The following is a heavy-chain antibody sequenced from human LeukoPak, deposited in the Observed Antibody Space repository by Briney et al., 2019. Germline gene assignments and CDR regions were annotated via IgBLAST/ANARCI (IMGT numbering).Heavy chain of an antibody. V-gene: IGHV3-23*01. Sequence: GGSLRLSCAASGFTFSSYAMSWVRQAPGKGLEWVSAISGSGGSTYYADSVKGRFTISRDNSKNTLYLQMNSLRAEDTAVYYCARGYGSGTYYDYWGQGTLVTVSS. CDR3: ARGYGSGTYYDY. J-gene: IGHJ4*02. CDR2: ISGSGGST. CDR1: GFTFSSYA. D-gene: IGHD3-10*01.